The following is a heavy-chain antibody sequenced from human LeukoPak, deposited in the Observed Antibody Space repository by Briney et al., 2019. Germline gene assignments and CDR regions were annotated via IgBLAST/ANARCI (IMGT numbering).Heavy chain of an antibody. CDR1: GGSISSYY. J-gene: IGHJ6*02. CDR3: ARVKGYYDFWSGYYPRADYYYGMDV. D-gene: IGHD3-3*01. CDR2: IYYSGST. V-gene: IGHV4-59*01. Sequence: SETLSLTCTVSGGSISSYYWSWIRQSPGKGLEWIGYIYYSGSTNYNPSLKSRVTISVDTSKNQFSLKLSSVTAADTAVYYCARVKGYYDFWSGYYPRADYYYGMDVWSQGTTVTVSS.